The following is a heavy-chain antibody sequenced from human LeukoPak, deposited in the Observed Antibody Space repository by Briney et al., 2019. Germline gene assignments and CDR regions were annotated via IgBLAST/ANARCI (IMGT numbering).Heavy chain of an antibody. J-gene: IGHJ6*02. CDR2: ISAYNGNT. CDR1: GYTFTGYY. CDR3: ARAPRSSSWFSTKGYGMDV. D-gene: IGHD6-13*01. V-gene: IGHV1-18*04. Sequence: ASVKVSCKASGYTFTGYYMHWVRQAPGQGLEWMGWISAYNGNTNYAQKLQGRVTMTTDTSTSTAYMELRSLRSDDTAVYYCARAPRSSSWFSTKGYGMDVWGQGTTVTVSS.